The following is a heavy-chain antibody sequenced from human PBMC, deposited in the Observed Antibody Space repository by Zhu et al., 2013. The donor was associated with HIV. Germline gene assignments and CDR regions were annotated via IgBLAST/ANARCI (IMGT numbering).Heavy chain of an antibody. CDR1: GYTFTGYY. Sequence: QVQLVQSGAEVKKPGASVKVSCKASGYTFTGYYMHWVRQAPGQGLEWMGWINPNSGGTNYAQKFQGWVTMTRDTSISTAYMELSRLRSDDTAVYYCARGGPLGRYCSSTSCYKGPFDYWGQGTLVTVSS. D-gene: IGHD2-2*02. J-gene: IGHJ4*02. V-gene: IGHV1-2*04. CDR3: ARGGPLGRYCSSTSCYKGPFDY. CDR2: INPNSGGT.